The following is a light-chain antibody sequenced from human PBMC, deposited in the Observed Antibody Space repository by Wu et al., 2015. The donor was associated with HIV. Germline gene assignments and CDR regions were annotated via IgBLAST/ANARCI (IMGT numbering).Light chain of an antibody. J-gene: IGKJ5*01. CDR2: GAS. CDR1: QPVDSY. V-gene: IGKV3-20*01. CDR3: QQYGSSPIT. Sequence: TVLTQSPVSLSLSPGERATLSCRASQPVDSYLSWYQQKPGQAPRLLIYGASTRATGIPARFSGSGSGTDFTLTISRLEPEDFAVYYCQQYGSSPITFGQGTRLEIK.